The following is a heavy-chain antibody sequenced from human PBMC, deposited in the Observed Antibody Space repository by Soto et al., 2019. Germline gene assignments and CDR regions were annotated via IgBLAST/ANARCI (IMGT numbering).Heavy chain of an antibody. J-gene: IGHJ4*02. V-gene: IGHV3-23*01. CDR3: AKDRQGPAAGISHFDY. Sequence: GGSLRLSCAASGFTFSSYAMAWVRQAPGQGLEWVSSISGSGGTTYYADSVKGRFTISRDNSKNTLYLQMGSLRAEDTAIYSCAKDRQGPAAGISHFDYWGQGTLVTVSS. CDR1: GFTFSSYA. CDR2: ISGSGGTT. D-gene: IGHD6-13*01.